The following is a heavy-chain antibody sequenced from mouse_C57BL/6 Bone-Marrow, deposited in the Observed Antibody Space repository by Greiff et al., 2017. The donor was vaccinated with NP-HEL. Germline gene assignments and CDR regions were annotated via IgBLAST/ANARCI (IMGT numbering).Heavy chain of an antibody. J-gene: IGHJ4*01. Sequence: EVKVEESGPGLAKPSQTLSLTCSVTGYYITSDYWNWIRKFPGNKLEYMGYISYSGSTYYNPYLKSRISITRDTSKNQYYLQLNSVTTEDTTTYYCAICGYGSSYGAMDYWGQGTSVTVSS. D-gene: IGHD1-1*01. CDR3: AICGYGSSYGAMDY. CDR1: GYYITSDY. V-gene: IGHV3-8*01. CDR2: ISYSGST.